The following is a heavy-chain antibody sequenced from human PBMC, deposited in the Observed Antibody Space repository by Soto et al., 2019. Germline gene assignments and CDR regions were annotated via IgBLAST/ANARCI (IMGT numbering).Heavy chain of an antibody. CDR1: GYTFTSYG. J-gene: IGHJ5*02. CDR3: ARAAAGGYWFDP. CDR2: ISAYNGNT. Sequence: ASVKVSCKASGYTFTSYGISWVRQAPGQGLEWMGWISAYNGNTNYAQKLQGRVTMTTDPSTSTAYMELRSLRSDDTAVYYCARAAAGGYWFDPWGQGTLVTVSS. D-gene: IGHD6-13*01. V-gene: IGHV1-18*04.